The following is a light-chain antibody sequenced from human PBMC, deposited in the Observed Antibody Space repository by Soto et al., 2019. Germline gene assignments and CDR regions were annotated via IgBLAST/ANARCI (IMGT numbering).Light chain of an antibody. Sequence: DIQMTQSPSTLSASIGDRVTITCRASQTINNWLAWYQQKPGKAPNLLIYHASNLETGVPSRFSGSAFGTEFTLNISSLQPDDFATYYCQHYNSYPWTFGQGTKVDIK. CDR1: QTINNW. CDR2: HAS. J-gene: IGKJ1*01. CDR3: QHYNSYPWT. V-gene: IGKV1-5*01.